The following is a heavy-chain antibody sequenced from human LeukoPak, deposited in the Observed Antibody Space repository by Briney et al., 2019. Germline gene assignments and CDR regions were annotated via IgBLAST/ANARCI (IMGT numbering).Heavy chain of an antibody. D-gene: IGHD2-2*01. CDR2: ISYDGSNK. CDR3: AKVIVPADATAYYYYGMDV. Sequence: GGSLRLSCAASGFTFSSYGMHWVRQAPGKGLEWVAVISYDGSNKYYADSVKGRFTISRDNSKNTLYLQMNSLRAEDTAVYYCAKVIVPADATAYYYYGMDVWGQGTTVTVSS. CDR1: GFTFSSYG. J-gene: IGHJ6*02. V-gene: IGHV3-30*18.